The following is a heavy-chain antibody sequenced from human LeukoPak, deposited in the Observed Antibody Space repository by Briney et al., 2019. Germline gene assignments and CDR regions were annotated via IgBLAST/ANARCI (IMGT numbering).Heavy chain of an antibody. J-gene: IGHJ4*02. Sequence: SETLSLTCTVSGGPISSSRYYWGWIRQPPGKGLEWIGSIYYSGSTYYNPSLKSRVTISVDRSKNQFSLKLSSVTAADTAVYYCARGGGSGSSWGYFDYWGQGTLVTVSS. CDR3: ARGGGSGSSWGYFDY. D-gene: IGHD3-10*01. CDR1: GGPISSSRYY. V-gene: IGHV4-39*07. CDR2: IYYSGST.